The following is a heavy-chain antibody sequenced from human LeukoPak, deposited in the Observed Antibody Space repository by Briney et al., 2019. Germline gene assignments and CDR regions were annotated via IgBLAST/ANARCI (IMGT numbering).Heavy chain of an antibody. Sequence: PGGSLRLSCAASGFTFSGYSLNWVRQAPGKGLEWVSYITRNSETINYADSVKGRFTISRDNAKKLLFLQMNSLRTEDTAVYYCATNGDYPFDSWGQGTLVTVSS. CDR2: ITRNSETI. CDR3: ATNGDYPFDS. CDR1: GFTFSGYS. J-gene: IGHJ4*02. D-gene: IGHD4-17*01. V-gene: IGHV3-48*01.